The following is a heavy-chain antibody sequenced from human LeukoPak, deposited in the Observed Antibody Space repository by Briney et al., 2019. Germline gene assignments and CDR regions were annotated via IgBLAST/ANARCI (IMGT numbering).Heavy chain of an antibody. CDR1: GITLSNYG. Sequence: GGSLRLSCAVSGITLSNYGMSWVRQAPGKGLEWVAGISGSGGNTNFADSVKGRFTISRDNPRNTLYLQMNSLRAEDTAVYFCAKRAVVIRVILVGFHKEAYYFDSWGQGALVTVSS. V-gene: IGHV3-23*01. D-gene: IGHD3-22*01. CDR3: AKRAVVIRVILVGFHKEAYYFDS. J-gene: IGHJ4*02. CDR2: ISGSGGNT.